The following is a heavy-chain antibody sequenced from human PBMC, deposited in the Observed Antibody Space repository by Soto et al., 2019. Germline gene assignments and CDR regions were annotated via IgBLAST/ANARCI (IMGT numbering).Heavy chain of an antibody. CDR3: VKPTTWSYWYFDL. CDR1: GFTFSSYA. CDR2: ISSNGGST. D-gene: IGHD4-17*01. J-gene: IGHJ2*01. Sequence: GGSLRLSCSASGFTFSSYAMHWVRQAPGKGLEYVSAISSNGGSTYYADSVKGRFTISRDNSKNTLYLQMSSLRAEDTAVYYCVKPTTWSYWYFDLWCRGTLVTVSS. V-gene: IGHV3-64D*06.